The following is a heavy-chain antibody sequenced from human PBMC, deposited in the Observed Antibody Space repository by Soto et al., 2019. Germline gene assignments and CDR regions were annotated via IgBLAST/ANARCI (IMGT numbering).Heavy chain of an antibody. CDR1: GFTFSTYV. Sequence: QVQLVESGGGVVQTGRSLRLSCAASGFTFSTYVMHWVRQAPGKGLEWVAAISYDGSKKYYADSVKGRLTITRDNSKNTVNLQMNSLSVEDTAVYYCAKGQHCSSTSCFFYYYGMDVWGQGTTVAVSS. CDR2: ISYDGSKK. D-gene: IGHD2-2*01. CDR3: AKGQHCSSTSCFFYYYGMDV. J-gene: IGHJ6*02. V-gene: IGHV3-30*18.